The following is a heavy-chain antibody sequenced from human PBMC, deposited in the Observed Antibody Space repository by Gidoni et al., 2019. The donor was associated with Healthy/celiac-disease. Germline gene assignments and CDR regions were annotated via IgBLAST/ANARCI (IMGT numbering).Heavy chain of an antibody. D-gene: IGHD2-8*01. J-gene: IGHJ4*02. Sequence: QVQLQQWGAGLLKPSETLSLTCAVYGGSFSGYYWSWIRQPPGKGLEWIGENNHSGSTNSNPSLKSRVTISVDTSKNQFSLKLSSVTAADTAVYYCARGLRVYHALDYWGQGTLVTVSS. CDR2: NNHSGST. CDR3: ARGLRVYHALDY. V-gene: IGHV4-34*01. CDR1: GGSFSGYY.